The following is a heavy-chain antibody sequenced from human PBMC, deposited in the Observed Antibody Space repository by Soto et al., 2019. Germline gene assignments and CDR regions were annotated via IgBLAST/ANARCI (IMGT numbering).Heavy chain of an antibody. CDR2: ISIYYGNT. V-gene: IGHV1-18*01. D-gene: IGHD2-15*01. CDR1: GYTFTDYG. J-gene: IGHJ4*02. Sequence: QVQLVQSGAEVKKPGASVKVSCKGSGYTFTDYGILWLRQAPGQGLEWMGWISIYYGNTDYSQKFQGRVTMTRDISTTTAYMELTSLRSDDTVVYYCAILPSEKYEYDFWGQGTPVTVSS. CDR3: AILPSEKYEYDF.